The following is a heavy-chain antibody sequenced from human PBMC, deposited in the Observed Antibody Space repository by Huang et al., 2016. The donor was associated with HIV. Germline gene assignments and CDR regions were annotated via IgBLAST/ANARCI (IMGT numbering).Heavy chain of an antibody. V-gene: IGHV3-30-3*01. D-gene: IGHD1-26*01. Sequence: QVLLVESGGGVVQPGRSLRVSCAASGFTFSKFALNWVRQAPGKGLEWVAVISYDGSVKDYADSVKGRFTISRDNSKRQLYLQMNSLRVDDTALYYCARNSENYMDVWAKGPRSPSP. CDR2: ISYDGSVK. CDR1: GFTFSKFA. J-gene: IGHJ6*03. CDR3: ARNSENYMDV.